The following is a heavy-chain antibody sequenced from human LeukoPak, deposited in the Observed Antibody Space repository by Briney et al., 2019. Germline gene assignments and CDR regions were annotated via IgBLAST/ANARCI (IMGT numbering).Heavy chain of an antibody. CDR1: GFTFSSYS. J-gene: IGHJ4*02. Sequence: GGSLRLSCAASGFTFSSYSMNWVRQAPGKGLEWVSYISSSSSTIYYADSVKGRFTISRDNAKNSLYLQMNSLRSEDTAVYYCARSGYQLLLSVFDYWGQGTLVTVSS. V-gene: IGHV3-48*01. CDR2: ISSSSSTI. CDR3: ARSGYQLLLSVFDY. D-gene: IGHD2-2*01.